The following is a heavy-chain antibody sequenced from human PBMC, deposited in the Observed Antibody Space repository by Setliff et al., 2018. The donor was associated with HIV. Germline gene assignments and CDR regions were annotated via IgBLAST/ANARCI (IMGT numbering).Heavy chain of an antibody. V-gene: IGHV1-58*01. CDR2: IVVGSGNT. CDR1: GFPFTRSA. Sequence: SVKVSCKASGFPFTRSAVQWVRQARGQRLEWKGWIVVGSGNTNYGQKFQERVTINRDMSTSTDCMELGSLRSEETAVYYCAAEGATDWVSDAFDIWRQGTMVTVSS. D-gene: IGHD1-26*01. CDR3: AAEGATDWVSDAFDI. J-gene: IGHJ3*02.